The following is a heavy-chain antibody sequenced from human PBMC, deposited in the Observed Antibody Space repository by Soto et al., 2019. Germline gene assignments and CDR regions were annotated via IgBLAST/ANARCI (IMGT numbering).Heavy chain of an antibody. Sequence: VQLLECGGGLVQPGGSLRLSCAASGFTVSSYAMTWVRQAPGKGLQWVSAISGSGGRTYYADSVKGRFTISRDNSENTLYLQMNSLRAEDTAVYYCAKDSALRVKDHWGQGTLVTVSS. CDR1: GFTVSSYA. CDR2: ISGSGGRT. V-gene: IGHV3-23*01. CDR3: AKDSALRVKDH. D-gene: IGHD2-21*01. J-gene: IGHJ4*02.